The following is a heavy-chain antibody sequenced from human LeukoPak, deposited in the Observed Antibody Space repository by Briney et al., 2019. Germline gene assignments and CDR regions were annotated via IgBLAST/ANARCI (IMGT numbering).Heavy chain of an antibody. CDR3: AREGAYLNAFDI. CDR2: INPNSGGT. J-gene: IGHJ3*02. D-gene: IGHD3-16*01. V-gene: IGHV1-2*06. CDR1: GYTFTGYY. Sequence: ASVKVSCKASGYTFTGYYMHWVRQAPGEGREWMGRINPNSGGTNYAQKFQGRVTMIRDTSISTAYMELSRLRSDDTAVYYCAREGAYLNAFDIWGQGTMVTVSS.